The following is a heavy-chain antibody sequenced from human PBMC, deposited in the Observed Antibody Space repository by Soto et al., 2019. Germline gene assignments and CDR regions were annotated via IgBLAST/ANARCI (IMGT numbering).Heavy chain of an antibody. J-gene: IGHJ3*01. V-gene: IGHV3-33*01. CDR1: GFSFRTYG. D-gene: IGHD1-1*01. CDR3: ARDDAFANENAFDL. Sequence: QVQLVESGGCLVQPGTSLRLSCAVSGFSFRTYGFHWVRQPPGKGLQWVAVISPKGHSDSVEGRFTISRDNSKDTSYLQMNNLRAEDTAVYYCARDDAFANENAFDLWGQGTMVTVSS. CDR2: ISPK.